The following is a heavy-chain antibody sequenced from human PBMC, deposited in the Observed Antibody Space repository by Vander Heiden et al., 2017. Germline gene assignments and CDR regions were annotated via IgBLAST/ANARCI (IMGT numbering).Heavy chain of an antibody. Sequence: EVQLVESGGGLVQPGGSLRLSCAAYGFTFSSDSMNWVRQAPGKGLEWVSYISSSSSTIYYADSVKGRFTISRDNAKNSLYLQMNSLRDEDTAVYYCARVYDFWSGSTDYWGQGTLVTVSS. CDR3: ARVYDFWSGSTDY. CDR1: GFTFSSDS. V-gene: IGHV3-48*02. CDR2: ISSSSSTI. D-gene: IGHD3-3*01. J-gene: IGHJ4*02.